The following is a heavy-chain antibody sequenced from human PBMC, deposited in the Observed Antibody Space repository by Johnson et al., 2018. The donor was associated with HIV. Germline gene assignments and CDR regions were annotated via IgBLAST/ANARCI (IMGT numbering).Heavy chain of an antibody. D-gene: IGHD2-21*01. CDR2: ISWNSGSI. Sequence: VQLVESGGGLVQPGGSLRLSCAASGFTFSSYGMHWVRQAPGKGLEWVSGISWNSGSIGYADSVKGRFTISRDNAKNSLYLQMNSLRAEDTALYYCAKEVAYCGGDCYSGAFDIWGQGTMVTVSS. J-gene: IGHJ3*02. CDR3: AKEVAYCGGDCYSGAFDI. CDR1: GFTFSSYG. V-gene: IGHV3-9*01.